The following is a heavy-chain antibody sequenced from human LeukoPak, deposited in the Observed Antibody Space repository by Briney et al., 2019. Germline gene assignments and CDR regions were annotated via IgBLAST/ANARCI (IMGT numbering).Heavy chain of an antibody. D-gene: IGHD3-22*01. CDR1: GFTFSSYA. V-gene: IGHV3-23*01. CDR2: VSGSGDST. J-gene: IGHJ4*02. Sequence: GGSLRLSCVASGFTFSSYAMSWVRQAPGKGPEWVSGVSGSGDSTYFADSVKGRFTISGDNSKNKVYLQMTSLRVEGTAVYYCARCRVIPAFFDYWGQGTLVTASS. CDR3: ARCRVIPAFFDY.